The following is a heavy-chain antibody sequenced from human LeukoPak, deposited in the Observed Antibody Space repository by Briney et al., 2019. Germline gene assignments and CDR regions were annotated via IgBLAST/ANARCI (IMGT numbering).Heavy chain of an antibody. CDR2: ISGSGGST. CDR1: GFTFGDYA. J-gene: IGHJ4*02. Sequence: GGSLRLSCTASGFTFGDYAMSWVRQAPGKGLEWVSAISGSGGSTYYADSVKGRFTISRDNSKDTLYLQMNSLRAEDTAVYYCAKPNYDILPFDYWGQGTLVTVSS. D-gene: IGHD3-9*01. V-gene: IGHV3-23*01. CDR3: AKPNYDILPFDY.